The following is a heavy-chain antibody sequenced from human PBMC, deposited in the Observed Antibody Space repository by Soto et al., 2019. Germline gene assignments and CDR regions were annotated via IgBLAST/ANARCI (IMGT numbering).Heavy chain of an antibody. CDR3: SRLSRLAPGAKIYYHSMDV. CDR2: IYYSGST. V-gene: IGHV4-61*08. CDR1: GASVSTDGYY. Sequence: SETLSLTCTVSGASVSTDGYYWSCIRQPPGKGVEWILYIYYSGSTNYSPYLKTRVTTSVDTSNNQFYLKLSPVTAADTAVYYCSRLSRLAPGAKIYYHSMDVWGQGTTVTVSS. J-gene: IGHJ6*02. D-gene: IGHD6-25*01.